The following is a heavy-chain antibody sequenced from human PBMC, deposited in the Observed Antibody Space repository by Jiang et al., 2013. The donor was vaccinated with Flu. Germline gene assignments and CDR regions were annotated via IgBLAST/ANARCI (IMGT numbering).Heavy chain of an antibody. CDR3: ARCSSRSGGSCYFDY. Sequence: GSGLVKPSETLSLTCTVSIGSISGYYWSWIRQPPGKGLEWIGFIYYSGRTHYNPSLESRVTISVDTSKNQFFLKLNSVTAADTAVYFCARCSSRSGGSCYFDY. J-gene: IGHJ4*03. D-gene: IGHD2-15*01. CDR1: IGSISGYY. CDR2: IYYSGRT. V-gene: IGHV4-59*01.